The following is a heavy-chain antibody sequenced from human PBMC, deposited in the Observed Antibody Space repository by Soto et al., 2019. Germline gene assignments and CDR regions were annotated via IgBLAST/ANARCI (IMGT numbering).Heavy chain of an antibody. CDR2: IIPIFGTA. Sequence: SVNVSCKASGGTFSSYAISWVRQAPGQGLEWMGGIIPIFGTANYAQKFQGRVTITADESTSTAYMELSSLRSEDTAVYYCGRGGITMVRGDNRYYYGMDVWGQGTTVTVSS. D-gene: IGHD3-10*01. CDR3: GRGGITMVRGDNRYYYGMDV. J-gene: IGHJ6*02. CDR1: GGTFSSYA. V-gene: IGHV1-69*13.